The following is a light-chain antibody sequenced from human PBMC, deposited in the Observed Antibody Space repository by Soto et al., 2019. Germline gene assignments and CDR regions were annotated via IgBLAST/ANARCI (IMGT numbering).Light chain of an antibody. CDR1: SSDVGGYNY. V-gene: IGLV2-11*01. Sequence: QSALTQPRSVSGSPGQSVTISCTGTSSDVGGYNYVSWYQQHPGKAPKLMIYDVSKRPSGVTDRFSGSKSGNTASLTISGLQAEEEDDYYCCSYAGSYTYVFGTGTKLTVL. CDR3: CSYAGSYTYV. CDR2: DVS. J-gene: IGLJ1*01.